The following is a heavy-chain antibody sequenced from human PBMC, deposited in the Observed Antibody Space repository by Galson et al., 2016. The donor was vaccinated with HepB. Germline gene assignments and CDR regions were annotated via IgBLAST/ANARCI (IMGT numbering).Heavy chain of an antibody. J-gene: IGHJ4*02. CDR1: GFTFGNYA. CDR3: SRGELHNWNYWGDYFGY. CDR2: IRSKPYGGTT. D-gene: IGHD1-7*01. V-gene: IGHV3-49*03. Sequence: SLRLSCAASGFTFGNYAMSWFRQAPGKGLEWVSFIRSKPYGGTTEYAASVKGRFTISSDDSKSIVYLQMDLLKAEDTAVYYFSRGELHNWNYWGDYFGYGGQGTLVTVSS.